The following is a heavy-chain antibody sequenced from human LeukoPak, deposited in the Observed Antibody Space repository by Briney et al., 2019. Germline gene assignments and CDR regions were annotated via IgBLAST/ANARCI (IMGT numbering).Heavy chain of an antibody. CDR3: ARRRIAAAGRNAFDI. J-gene: IGHJ3*02. Sequence: ASVKVSCKASGYTFTSYDINWVRQATGQGLKWMGWMNPNSGNTGYAQKFQGRVTMTRNTSISTAYMELSSLRSEDTAVYYCARRRIAAAGRNAFDIWGQGTMVTVSS. V-gene: IGHV1-8*01. D-gene: IGHD6-13*01. CDR2: MNPNSGNT. CDR1: GYTFTSYD.